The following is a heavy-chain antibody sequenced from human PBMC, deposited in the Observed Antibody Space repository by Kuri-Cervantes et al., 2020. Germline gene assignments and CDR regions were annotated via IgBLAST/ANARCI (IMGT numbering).Heavy chain of an antibody. V-gene: IGHV3-30*07. J-gene: IGHJ6*03. Sequence: LSLTCAASGFTFRSSSMHWVRQAPGKGLEWVAVISNDGTNKYYADYVKGRFTISRDNAKNSLYLQMNSLRAEDTAVYYCARVEVTTNYYYYMDVWGKGTTVTVSS. CDR2: ISNDGTNK. CDR1: GFTFRSSS. D-gene: IGHD4-17*01. CDR3: ARVEVTTNYYYYMDV.